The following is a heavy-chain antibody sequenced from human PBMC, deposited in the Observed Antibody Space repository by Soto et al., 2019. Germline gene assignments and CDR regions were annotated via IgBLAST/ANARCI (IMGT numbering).Heavy chain of an antibody. J-gene: IGHJ4*02. CDR3: AKDLTVCGSCTPYYFDY. V-gene: IGHV3-23*01. Sequence: GGSLRLSCAASGFTFSSYAMSWVRQAPGKGLEWVSAISGSGGSTYYADSVKGRFTISRDNSKNTLYLQMNSLRAEDTAVYYCAKDLTVCGSCTPYYFDYWGQGTLVTVSS. D-gene: IGHD2-15*01. CDR1: GFTFSSYA. CDR2: ISGSGGST.